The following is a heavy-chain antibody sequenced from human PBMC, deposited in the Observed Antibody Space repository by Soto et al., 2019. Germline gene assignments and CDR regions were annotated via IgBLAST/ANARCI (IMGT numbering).Heavy chain of an antibody. CDR3: AKEARGERGTITSTFDY. J-gene: IGHJ4*01. CDR1: GFTFSSYG. Sequence: GSLRLSCAASGFTFSSYGMHWVRQAPGKGLEWVAVISYDGSNKYYADSVKGRFTISRDNSKKTLYLQMNSLRAEDTSVYYCAKEARGERGTITSTFDYWGQGTLVAICS. CDR2: ISYDGSNK. D-gene: IGHD1-1*01. V-gene: IGHV3-30*18.